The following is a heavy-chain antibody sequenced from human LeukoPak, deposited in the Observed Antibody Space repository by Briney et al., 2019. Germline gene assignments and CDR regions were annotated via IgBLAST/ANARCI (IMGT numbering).Heavy chain of an antibody. CDR1: GYTFTSYD. D-gene: IGHD3-3*01. Sequence: ASVKVSCKASGYTFTSYDINWVRQATGQGLEWMGWMNPNSGNTGYAQKFQGRVTITRNTSIGTAYMELSSLRSEDTAVYYCARTAYYDFWSGYPWFDPWGQGTLVTVSS. CDR3: ARTAYYDFWSGYPWFDP. V-gene: IGHV1-8*03. J-gene: IGHJ5*02. CDR2: MNPNSGNT.